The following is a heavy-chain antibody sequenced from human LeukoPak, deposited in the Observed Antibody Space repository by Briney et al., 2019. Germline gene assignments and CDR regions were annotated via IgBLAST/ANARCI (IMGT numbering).Heavy chain of an antibody. CDR1: GGSFSGYY. Sequence: SETLSLTCAVNGGSFSGYYWSWIRQPPGKGLEWIGEINHSGSTNYNPSLKSRVTISVDTSKNQFSLKLSSVTAADTAVYYCARDVRYCSSTSCYLQQQVGYYMDVWGKGTTVTVSS. CDR3: ARDVRYCSSTSCYLQQQVGYYMDV. D-gene: IGHD2-2*01. J-gene: IGHJ6*03. CDR2: INHSGST. V-gene: IGHV4-34*01.